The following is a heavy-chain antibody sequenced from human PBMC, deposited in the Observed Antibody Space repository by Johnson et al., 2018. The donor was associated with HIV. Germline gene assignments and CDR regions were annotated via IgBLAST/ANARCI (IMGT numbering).Heavy chain of an antibody. D-gene: IGHD5/OR15-5a*01. CDR3: ARDHSVYDIPAGAFDI. CDR2: IRFDGSNK. CDR1: GFPFSNYG. V-gene: IGHV3-30*02. Sequence: VQLVESGGGVVQPGGSLRLSCAASGFPFSNYGMHWVRQAPGKGLEWVAFIRFDGSNKYYVDSVKGRFTISRDNAKNSLYLQMNSLRAEDTAVYYCARDHSVYDIPAGAFDIWGQGTMVTVSS. J-gene: IGHJ3*02.